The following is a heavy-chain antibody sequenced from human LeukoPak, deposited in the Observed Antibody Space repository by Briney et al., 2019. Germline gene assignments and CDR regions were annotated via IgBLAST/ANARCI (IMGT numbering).Heavy chain of an antibody. CDR3: ARGPSSGSYFDY. J-gene: IGHJ4*02. V-gene: IGHV1-69*13. D-gene: IGHD6-19*01. CDR1: GGTFSSYA. CDR2: IIPIFGTA. Sequence: SVKVSCKASGGTFSSYAISWVRQSPGQGLEWMGGIIPIFGTANYAQKFQGRVTITADESTSTAYVELSSLRSEDTAVYYCARGPSSGSYFDYWGQGTLVTVSS.